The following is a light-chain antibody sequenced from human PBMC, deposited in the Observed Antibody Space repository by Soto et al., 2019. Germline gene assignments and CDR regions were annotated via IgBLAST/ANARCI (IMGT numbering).Light chain of an antibody. V-gene: IGKV3-20*01. Sequence: EIVLTQSPPPPSPPPRERPTLSCRASQSVSSSYLAWYQQKPGQAPRLLIYGASSRATGIPDRFSGSGSGTDFTLTISRLEPEDFAVYYCQQYGSSPLTFGGGTKVDIK. J-gene: IGKJ4*01. CDR1: QSVSSSY. CDR2: GAS. CDR3: QQYGSSPLT.